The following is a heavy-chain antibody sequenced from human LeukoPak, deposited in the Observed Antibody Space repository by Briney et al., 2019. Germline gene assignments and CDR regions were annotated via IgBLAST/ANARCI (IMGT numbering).Heavy chain of an antibody. J-gene: IGHJ6*02. CDR2: INPNSGGT. CDR3: ASPEDRCSGGSCYQPLYYYGMDV. D-gene: IGHD2-15*01. Sequence: ASVKVSCKASGYTFTSYYMHWVRQAPGQGLEWMGWINPNSGGTNYAQKFQGRVTMTRDTSISTAYMELSRLRSDDTAVYYCASPEDRCSGGSCYQPLYYYGMDVWGQGTTVTVSS. CDR1: GYTFTSYY. V-gene: IGHV1-2*02.